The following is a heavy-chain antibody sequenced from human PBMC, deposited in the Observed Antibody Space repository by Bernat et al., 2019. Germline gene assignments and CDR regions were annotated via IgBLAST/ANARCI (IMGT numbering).Heavy chain of an antibody. Sequence: EVQLVESGGGLVKPGGSLRLSCAASGFTFSSYSMNWVRQAPGKGLEWVSSISSSSSYIYYADSVKGRFTISRDNAKNSLYLQMNSLRAEDTAVDYCARDKVGSYYDSSGFVDYWGQGTLVTVSS. CDR3: ARDKVGSYYDSSGFVDY. CDR1: GFTFSSYS. J-gene: IGHJ4*02. D-gene: IGHD3-22*01. CDR2: ISSSSSYI. V-gene: IGHV3-21*01.